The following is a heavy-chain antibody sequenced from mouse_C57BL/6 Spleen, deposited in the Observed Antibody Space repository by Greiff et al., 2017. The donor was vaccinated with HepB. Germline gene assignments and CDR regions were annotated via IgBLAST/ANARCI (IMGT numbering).Heavy chain of an antibody. D-gene: IGHD3-3*01. V-gene: IGHV1-64*01. J-gene: IGHJ2*01. Sequence: QVQLQQPGAELVKPGASVKLSCKASGYTFTSYWMHWVKQRPGQGLEWIGMIHPNSGSTNYNEKFKSKATLTVDKSSSTAYIQLSSLTSEDSAVYYCARGPLGQVDYWGQGTTLTVSS. CDR1: GYTFTSYW. CDR2: IHPNSGST. CDR3: ARGPLGQVDY.